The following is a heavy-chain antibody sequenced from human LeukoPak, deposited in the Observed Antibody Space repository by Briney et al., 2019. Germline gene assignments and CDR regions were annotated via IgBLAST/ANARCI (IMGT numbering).Heavy chain of an antibody. D-gene: IGHD3-22*01. CDR3: ARDRMRFYYYDSSGYYSDAFDI. V-gene: IGHV4-31*03. J-gene: IGHJ3*02. CDR1: GGSISSGGYY. Sequence: SETLSLTCTVSGGSISSGGYYWSWIRQHPGKGLEWIGYIYYSGSTYYNPSLKSRVTISVDTSKNQFSLKLSSVTAADTAVYYCARDRMRFYYYDSSGYYSDAFDIWGQGTMVTVSS. CDR2: IYYSGST.